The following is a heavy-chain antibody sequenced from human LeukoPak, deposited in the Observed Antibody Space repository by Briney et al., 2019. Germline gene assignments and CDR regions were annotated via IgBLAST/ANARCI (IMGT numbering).Heavy chain of an antibody. J-gene: IGHJ3*02. V-gene: IGHV3-23*01. CDR2: IFGSGSST. Sequence: GGSLRLSCAASGFTFTNYAMSWVRQAPGKGLEWVSAIFGSGSSTYYADSVKGRFTISRDNAKNSLYLQMNSLRAEDTAMYYCARNIAARRSDAFDIWGQGTMVTVSS. CDR3: ARNIAARRSDAFDI. D-gene: IGHD6-6*01. CDR1: GFTFTNYA.